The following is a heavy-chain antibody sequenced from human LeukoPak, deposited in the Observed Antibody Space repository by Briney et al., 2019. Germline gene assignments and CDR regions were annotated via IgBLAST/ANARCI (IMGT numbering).Heavy chain of an antibody. Sequence: GGSLRLSCAASGFTFSSYAMHWVRQAPGKGLEWVTVISYDGSNKYYADSVKGRFTISRDNSKNTLYLQMNSLRAEDTALYYASGHGSSSYWGQGTLVAVSS. J-gene: IGHJ4*02. V-gene: IGHV3-30-3*01. CDR2: ISYDGSNK. CDR3: SGHGSSSY. D-gene: IGHD6-13*01. CDR1: GFTFSSYA.